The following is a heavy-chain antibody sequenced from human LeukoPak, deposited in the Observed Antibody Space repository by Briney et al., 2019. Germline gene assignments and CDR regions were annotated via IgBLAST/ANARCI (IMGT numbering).Heavy chain of an antibody. D-gene: IGHD5-24*01. CDR2: INHSGST. CDR3: ARGRRWLQLHFDY. J-gene: IGHJ4*02. Sequence: PGGSLRLSCAASGFPFNNAWMSWIRQPPGKGLEWIGEINHSGSTNYNPSLKSRVTISVDTSKNQFSLKLSSVTAADTAVYYCARGRRWLQLHFDYWGQGTLVTVSS. V-gene: IGHV4-34*01. CDR1: GFPFNNAW.